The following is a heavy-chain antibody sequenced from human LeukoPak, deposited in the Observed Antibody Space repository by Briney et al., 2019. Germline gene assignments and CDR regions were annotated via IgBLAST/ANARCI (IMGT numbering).Heavy chain of an antibody. Sequence: PGGSLRLSCAASGFTFSSYWMSWVRQAPGKGLEWVANIKQDGSEKYYVDSVKGRFTISRDNAKNSLYLQMNSLRAEDTAVYYCARDSRPVTSNFDYWGQGTLVTVSS. CDR1: GFTFSSYW. J-gene: IGHJ4*02. CDR2: IKQDGSEK. V-gene: IGHV3-7*01. CDR3: ARDSRPVTSNFDY. D-gene: IGHD4-11*01.